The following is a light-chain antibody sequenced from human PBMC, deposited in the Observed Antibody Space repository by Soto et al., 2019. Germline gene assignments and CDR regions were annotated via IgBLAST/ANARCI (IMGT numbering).Light chain of an antibody. CDR2: ETS. CDR3: QHRSNWLA. Sequence: IVLTQSPATLSLSPWERDNLCCRASQSVSNYLSWYQQKPGQAPRLLMYETSRRATGIPARFSGSGSGTEFSLTISSLQSEDFAVYYCQHRSNWLAFGGGTKV. J-gene: IGKJ4*01. CDR1: QSVSNY. V-gene: IGKV3-11*01.